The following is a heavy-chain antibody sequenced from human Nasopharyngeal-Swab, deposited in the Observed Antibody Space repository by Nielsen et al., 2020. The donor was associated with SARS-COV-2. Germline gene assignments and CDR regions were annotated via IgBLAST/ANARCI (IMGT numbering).Heavy chain of an antibody. Sequence: ETLSLTCAAAGFTFSIYWMHWVRQAPGKGLVWVSRINSDGSSTSYADSVEGRFTISRDNAKKTLYLQMNSLRAEDTAVYYCARYSSSWGFFDFWGQGTLVTFSS. D-gene: IGHD6-13*01. CDR3: ARYSSSWGFFDF. CDR2: INSDGSST. CDR1: GFTFSIYW. J-gene: IGHJ4*02. V-gene: IGHV3-74*01.